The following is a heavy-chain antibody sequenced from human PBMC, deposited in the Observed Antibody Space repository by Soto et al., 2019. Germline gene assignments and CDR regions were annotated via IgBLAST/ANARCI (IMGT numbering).Heavy chain of an antibody. J-gene: IGHJ3*02. CDR2: IIPILGIA. D-gene: IGHD2-2*01. Sequence: QVQLVQSGAEVKKPGSSVKVSCKASGGTFSSYTISWVRQAPGQGLEWMGRIIPILGIANYAQKFQGRVTITADKSTSTAYMELSSLRSEDTAVYYCASWRYCSSTSCYGAFDIWGQGTMVTVSS. CDR1: GGTFSSYT. V-gene: IGHV1-69*02. CDR3: ASWRYCSSTSCYGAFDI.